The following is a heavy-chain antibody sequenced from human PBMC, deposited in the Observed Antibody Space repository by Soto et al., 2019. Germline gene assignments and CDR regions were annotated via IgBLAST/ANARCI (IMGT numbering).Heavy chain of an antibody. CDR1: GYIFINYA. D-gene: IGHD2-2*01. Sequence: VKVSCKASGYIFINYAIHWVRQAPGQRLEWMGWINAGKGDTIYSQKFQDRITINRDTSASTAYMELGRLRPEDMAVYYCARDPLPNAYCISTFCYRLPWFDPWGQGALVTVSS. J-gene: IGHJ5*02. CDR2: INAGKGDT. V-gene: IGHV1-3*01. CDR3: ARDPLPNAYCISTFCYRLPWFDP.